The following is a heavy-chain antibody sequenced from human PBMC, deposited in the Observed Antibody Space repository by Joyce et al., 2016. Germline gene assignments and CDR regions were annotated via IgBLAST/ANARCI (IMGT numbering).Heavy chain of an antibody. J-gene: IGHJ6*02. CDR3: ASQYQHRYYYYGMDV. Sequence: PGGSLRLSCAASGFTVSGNYMSWVRQAPGKGMEWVSVIYSGGSTYYADSMNGRFTISRDNSKNTLDLQMNSLRAEDTAVYYCASQYQHRYYYYGMDVWGQGTTVTVS. D-gene: IGHD3-3*02. CDR2: IYSGGST. V-gene: IGHV3-53*01. CDR1: GFTVSGNY.